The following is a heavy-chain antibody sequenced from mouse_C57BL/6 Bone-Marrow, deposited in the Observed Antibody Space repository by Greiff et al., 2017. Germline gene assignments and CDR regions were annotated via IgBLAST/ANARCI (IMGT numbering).Heavy chain of an antibody. V-gene: IGHV5-15*01. CDR1: GFTFSDYG. J-gene: IGHJ4*01. D-gene: IGHD2-3*01. CDR2: ISNLAYSI. CDR3: ARWLLRAMDY. Sequence: EVKLMESGGGLVQPGGSLKLSCAASGFTFSDYGMAWVRQAPRKGPEWVAFISNLAYSIYYADTVTGRFTISRANAKNTLYLEMSSLRSEDTAMYYCARWLLRAMDYWGQGTSVTVSS.